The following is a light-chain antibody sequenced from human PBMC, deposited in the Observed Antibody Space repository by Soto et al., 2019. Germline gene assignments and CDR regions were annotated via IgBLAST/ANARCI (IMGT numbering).Light chain of an antibody. CDR1: QSVSSSY. CDR3: RQFGDLHLT. CDR2: SAC. V-gene: IGKV3-20*01. Sequence: EIVLTQSPGTMSLSPGERGTLSCSASQSVSSSYLAWFQQRPGQAPRLLIYSACSRATGIPDRFSGSGSGSEFAITLRRLEPEDSAVYYCRQFGDLHLTLGPGTTE. J-gene: IGKJ3*01.